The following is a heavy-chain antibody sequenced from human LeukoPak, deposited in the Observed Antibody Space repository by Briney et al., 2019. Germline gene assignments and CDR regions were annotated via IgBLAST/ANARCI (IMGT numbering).Heavy chain of an antibody. CDR1: GGTFSSYA. CDR2: IIPIFGTA. CDR3: ARNGMSGTTGYYYYYMDV. D-gene: IGHD1-1*01. V-gene: IGHV1-69*13. J-gene: IGHJ6*03. Sequence: SVKVSFKASGGTFSSYAISWVRQAPGQGLEWMGGIIPIFGTANYAQKFQGRVTITADESTSTAYMELSSLRSEDTAVYYCARNGMSGTTGYYYYYMDVWGKGTTVTISS.